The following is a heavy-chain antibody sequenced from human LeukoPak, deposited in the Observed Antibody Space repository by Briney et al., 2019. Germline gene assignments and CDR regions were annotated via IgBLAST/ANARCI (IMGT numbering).Heavy chain of an antibody. J-gene: IGHJ2*01. Sequence: PSETLSLTCTVSGGSISSSGYYWGWIRQPPRKGLEWIGSIYYTGSTYYNPSLKSRVTISVDTSKNQFSLKLSSVTAADTAVHFCAVTGFSTGWPHYWNFDLWGRGTLVSVS. CDR3: AVTGFSTGWPHYWNFDL. CDR2: IYYTGST. V-gene: IGHV4-39*07. D-gene: IGHD6-19*01. CDR1: GGSISSSGYY.